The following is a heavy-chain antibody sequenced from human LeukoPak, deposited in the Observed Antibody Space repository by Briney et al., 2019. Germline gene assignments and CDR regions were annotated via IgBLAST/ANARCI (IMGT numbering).Heavy chain of an antibody. CDR1: GGSISSSRDY. CDR3: ARSRSYDYGDYNAFDI. J-gene: IGHJ3*02. CDR2: IYYSGST. Sequence: PSETLSLTCTVSGGSISSSRDYWGWIRQAPGKGLEWIGSIYYSGSTYYNPSLKSRVTISVDTSKNQFSLKLSSVTAADTAVYYCARSRSYDYGDYNAFDIWGQGTMVTVSS. V-gene: IGHV4-39*01. D-gene: IGHD4-17*01.